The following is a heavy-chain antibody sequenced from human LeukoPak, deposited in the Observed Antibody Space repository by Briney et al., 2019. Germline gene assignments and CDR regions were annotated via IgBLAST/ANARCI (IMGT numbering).Heavy chain of an antibody. D-gene: IGHD3-3*01. J-gene: IGHJ5*02. CDR1: GFTFSSYS. Sequence: PGGSLRLSCAASGFTFSSYSMNWVRQAPGKGLEWVSSISSSSSYIYYADSVKGRFTISRDNDKNSLYLQMNRLRAEDTAVYYCAKLPIRFLEEYWFDPWGQGTLVTVSS. CDR3: AKLPIRFLEEYWFDP. V-gene: IGHV3-21*01. CDR2: ISSSSSYI.